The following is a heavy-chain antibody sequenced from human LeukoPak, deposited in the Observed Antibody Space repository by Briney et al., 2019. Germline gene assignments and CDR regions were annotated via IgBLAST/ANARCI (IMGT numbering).Heavy chain of an antibody. CDR2: IYYSGST. D-gene: IGHD6-13*01. CDR1: GGSISIYY. Sequence: PSETLSLTFIVSGGSISIYYWSWIPQPPAKGLEWIGYIYYSGSTNYNPSLKSRVTISVDTSKNQFSLKLSSVTAADTAVYYCARGLMMAVAGRGEFHYWGQGTLVTVSS. J-gene: IGHJ4*02. V-gene: IGHV4-59*01. CDR3: ARGLMMAVAGRGEFHY.